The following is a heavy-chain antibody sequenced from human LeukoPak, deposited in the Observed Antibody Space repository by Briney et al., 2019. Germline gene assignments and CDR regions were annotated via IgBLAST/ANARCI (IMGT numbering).Heavy chain of an antibody. CDR3: ARLVRGVIFSY. V-gene: IGHV4-39*01. CDR2: IYYSGST. J-gene: IGHJ4*02. Sequence: PSETLSLTCTVSGGSISSSSYYWGWIRQPPRKGLEWIGSIYYSGSTYYNPSLKSRVTISVDTSKNQFSLKLSSVTAADTAVYYCARLVRGVIFSYWGQGTLVTVSS. CDR1: GGSISSSSYY. D-gene: IGHD3-10*01.